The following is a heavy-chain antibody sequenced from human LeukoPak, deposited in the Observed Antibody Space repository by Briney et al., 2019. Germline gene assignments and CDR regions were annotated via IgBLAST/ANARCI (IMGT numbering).Heavy chain of an antibody. V-gene: IGHV4-61*02. Sequence: SQTLSLTCTVSGGSISSGSYYWSWIRQPAGKGLKWIGRIYTSGSTNYNPSLKSRVTISVDTSKNQFSLKLSSVTAADTAVYYCARDTIFGPWGQGTLVTVSS. CDR2: IYTSGST. CDR3: ARDTIFGP. J-gene: IGHJ5*02. CDR1: GGSISSGSYY. D-gene: IGHD3-3*01.